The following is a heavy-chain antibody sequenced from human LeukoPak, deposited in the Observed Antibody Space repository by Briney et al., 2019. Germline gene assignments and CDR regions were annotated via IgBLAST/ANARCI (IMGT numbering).Heavy chain of an antibody. D-gene: IGHD4-17*01. CDR3: AKDIHGDYGGLDY. J-gene: IGHJ4*02. Sequence: GGSLRLSCAASGFTSRSYAMTWVRQAPGKGLEWVSTIINSGATTYYADSVKGRFTIYRDNSKNTLDLQMNRLRAEDTAAYYCAKDIHGDYGGLDYWGQGTLVTVSS. CDR1: GFTSRSYA. CDR2: IINSGATT. V-gene: IGHV3-23*01.